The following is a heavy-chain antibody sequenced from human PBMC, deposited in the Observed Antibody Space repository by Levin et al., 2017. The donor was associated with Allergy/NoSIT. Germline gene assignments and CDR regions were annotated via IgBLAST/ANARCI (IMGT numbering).Heavy chain of an antibody. D-gene: IGHD3-10*01. Sequence: QPGGSLRLSCAASGFTFSSYGTNWVRQAPGKGLEWVSFISGSGGSTYYADSVKGRFTISRDNSKNTLYLHMNSLRAEDTAVYYCAKGNHFGSGSHLDYWGQGTLVTVSS. V-gene: IGHV3-23*01. CDR1: GFTFSSYG. J-gene: IGHJ4*02. CDR3: AKGNHFGSGSHLDY. CDR2: ISGSGGST.